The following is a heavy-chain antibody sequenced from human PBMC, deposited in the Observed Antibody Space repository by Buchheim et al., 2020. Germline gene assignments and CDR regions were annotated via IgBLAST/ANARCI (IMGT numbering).Heavy chain of an antibody. CDR3: ARGGNYDFWSGYYGSYYYGMDV. CDR1: GYTFTSYY. D-gene: IGHD3-3*01. V-gene: IGHV1-46*03. CDR2: INPSGGST. Sequence: QVQLVQSGAEVKKPGASVKVSCKASGYTFTSYYMHWVRQAPGQGLEWMGIINPSGGSTSYAQKFQGRVTMTRDTSTSTVYMGLSSLRSEDTAVYYCARGGNYDFWSGYYGSYYYGMDVWGQGTT. J-gene: IGHJ6*02.